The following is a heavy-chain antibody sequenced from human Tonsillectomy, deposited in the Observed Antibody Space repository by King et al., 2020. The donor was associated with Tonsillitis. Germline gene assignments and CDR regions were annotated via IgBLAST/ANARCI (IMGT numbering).Heavy chain of an antibody. CDR3: ARVVEGHGYSYGYWFDP. CDR2: ISSSSSYT. Sequence: VQLVESGGGLVKPGGSLRLSCAASGFTFSDYYMSWIRQAPGKGLEWVSYISSSSSYTNYADSVKGRFTISRDNAKNSLYLQMNSLRAEDTAVYYCARVVEGHGYSYGYWFDPWGQGTLVTVSS. J-gene: IGHJ5*02. V-gene: IGHV3-11*05. D-gene: IGHD5-18*01. CDR1: GFTFSDYY.